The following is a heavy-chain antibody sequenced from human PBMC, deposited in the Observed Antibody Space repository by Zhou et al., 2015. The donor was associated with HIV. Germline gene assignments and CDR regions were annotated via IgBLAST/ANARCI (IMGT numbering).Heavy chain of an antibody. CDR2: VIPIFGTA. D-gene: IGHD1-14*01. CDR3: ARSSVNHDNGFDL. Sequence: QVHLEQSGAEVKKPGSSVRVSCKASGGTFNNYAISWVRQAPGQGLDWMGGVIPIFGTANYAQKFQGRVTITADESTSTAYMDLGSLRSEDAAMYFCARSSVNHDNGFDLWGQGTNLIVSS. J-gene: IGHJ3*01. CDR1: GGTFNNYA. V-gene: IGHV1-69*01.